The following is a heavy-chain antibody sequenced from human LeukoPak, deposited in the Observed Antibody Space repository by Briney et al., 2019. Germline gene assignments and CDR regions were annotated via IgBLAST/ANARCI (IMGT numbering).Heavy chain of an antibody. CDR1: GGSFSGYY. Sequence: SETLSLTCAVYGGSFSGYYWSWIRQPPGKGLEWIGEINHSGSTNYNPSLKSRVTISVDTSKNQFSLKLSSATAADTAVYYCARTRKGSFTDWGQGTLVTVSS. CDR2: INHSGST. J-gene: IGHJ4*02. CDR3: ARTRKGSFTD. V-gene: IGHV4-34*01. D-gene: IGHD1-14*01.